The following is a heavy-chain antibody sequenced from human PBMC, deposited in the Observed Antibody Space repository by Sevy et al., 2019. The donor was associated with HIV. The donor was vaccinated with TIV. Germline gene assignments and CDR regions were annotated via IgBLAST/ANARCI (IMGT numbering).Heavy chain of an antibody. J-gene: IGHJ6*02. CDR3: ARGPLRYCSSSSCYEGDNYYYGMDV. CDR1: GFTFSNYG. Sequence: GGSLRLSCAASGFTFSNYGIHWVRQAPGKGLEWVAVIRYDGSNIYYEDSVKGRFTISRDNSKNTLYLQINSLRAEDTAVYYCARGPLRYCSSSSCYEGDNYYYGMDVWGQGTTVTVSS. D-gene: IGHD2-2*01. V-gene: IGHV3-33*01. CDR2: IRYDGSNI.